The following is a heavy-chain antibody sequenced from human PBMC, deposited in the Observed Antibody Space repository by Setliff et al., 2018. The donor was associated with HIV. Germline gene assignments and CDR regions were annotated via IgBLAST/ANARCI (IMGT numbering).Heavy chain of an antibody. V-gene: IGHV1-69-2*01. J-gene: IGHJ6*03. CDR1: GYTFTDYY. CDR3: ARGTTATDYHYYMDV. D-gene: IGHD4-17*01. Sequence: GASVKVSCKASGYTFTDYYMHWVQQAPGKGLEWMGRVEPQHGETIFAGKFQGRVTITADTSTDTAYMELSSLRSEDTAVYFCARGTTATDYHYYMDVWGKGTSVTVSS. CDR2: VEPQHGET.